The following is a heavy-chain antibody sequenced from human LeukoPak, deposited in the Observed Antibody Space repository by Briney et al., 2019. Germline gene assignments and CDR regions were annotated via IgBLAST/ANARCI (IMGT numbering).Heavy chain of an antibody. Sequence: SETLSLTCTVSGGSISSSSYYRGWIRQPPGKGLEWIGSIYYSGSTYYNPSLKSGVTISVDTSKNQFSLKLSSVTAADTAVYYCATQLYSSGWYGWFDPWGQGTLVTVSS. V-gene: IGHV4-39*07. CDR1: GGSISSSSYY. CDR3: ATQLYSSGWYGWFDP. CDR2: IYYSGST. J-gene: IGHJ5*02. D-gene: IGHD6-19*01.